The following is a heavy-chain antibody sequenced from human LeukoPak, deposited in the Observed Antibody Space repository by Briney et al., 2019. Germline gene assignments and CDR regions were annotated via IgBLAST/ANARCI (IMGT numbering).Heavy chain of an antibody. J-gene: IGHJ4*02. V-gene: IGHV3-23*01. CDR1: GFTFSSYA. CDR3: AKHTSIVVVTAPVDY. Sequence: GGSLRLSCAASGFTFSSYAMSWVRQAPGKGLEWVSAISGSGGSTYYADSVKGRFTISRDNSKNTLYLQMNSLRAEDTAVYYCAKHTSIVVVTAPVDYWGQGTLVPSPQ. CDR2: ISGSGGST. D-gene: IGHD2-21*02.